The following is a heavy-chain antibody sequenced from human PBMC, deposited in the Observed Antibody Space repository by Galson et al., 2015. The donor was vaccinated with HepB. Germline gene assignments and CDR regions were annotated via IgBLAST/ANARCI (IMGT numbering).Heavy chain of an antibody. CDR1: GFTFSSYA. V-gene: IGHV3-74*01. CDR2: INSSGGST. D-gene: IGHD6-13*01. CDR3: ARGGYSSSWYWGVSDGMDV. Sequence: SLRLSCAASGFTFSSYAMRWVRQAPGKGLVWVSPINSSGGSTNYADSVKGRFTISRDNAKNTLYLQMNSLRAEDTAVYYCARGGYSSSWYWGVSDGMDVWGQGTTVTVSS. J-gene: IGHJ6*02.